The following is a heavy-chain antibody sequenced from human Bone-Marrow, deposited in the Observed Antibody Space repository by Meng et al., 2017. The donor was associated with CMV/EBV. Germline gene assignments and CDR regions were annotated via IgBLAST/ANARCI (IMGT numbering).Heavy chain of an antibody. J-gene: IGHJ3*02. CDR1: GFIFSNYE. CDR2: ISSGSATI. CDR3: AKSMLRGVHGGFDI. Sequence: GGSLRLSCAASGFIFSNYEMNWVRQAPGKGLEWVSYISSGSATIYYADSVKGRFAISRDNAKNSLYLQMDSLRAEDTAVYYCAKSMLRGVHGGFDIWGQGTMVTVSS. D-gene: IGHD3-10*01. V-gene: IGHV3-48*03.